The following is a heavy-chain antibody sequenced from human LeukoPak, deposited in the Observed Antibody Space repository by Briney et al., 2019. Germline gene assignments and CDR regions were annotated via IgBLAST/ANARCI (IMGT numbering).Heavy chain of an antibody. CDR1: GFTFSSYA. D-gene: IGHD3-3*01. J-gene: IGHJ6*02. CDR2: ISYDGSDK. CDR3: AREYYDFWSGYYTYYYYGMDV. Sequence: GGSLRLSCAASGFTFSSYAMHWVRQAPGKGLEWVAVISYDGSDKYYADSVKGRFTISRDNSKNTLYLQMNSLRAEDTAVYYCAREYYDFWSGYYTYYYYGMDVWGQGTTVTVSS. V-gene: IGHV3-30-3*01.